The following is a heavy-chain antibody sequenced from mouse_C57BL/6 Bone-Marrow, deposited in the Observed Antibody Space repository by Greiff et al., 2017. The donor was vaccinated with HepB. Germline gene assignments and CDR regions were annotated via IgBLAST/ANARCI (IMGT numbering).Heavy chain of an antibody. V-gene: IGHV1-82*01. CDR3: ARDPYHASWGDY. CDR2: IYPGDGDT. CDR1: GYAFSSSW. D-gene: IGHD5-1-1*01. Sequence: VQLQQSGPELVKPGASVKISCKASGYAFSSSWMNWVKQRPGQGLEWIGRIYPGDGDTNYNGKFKGKATLTADKSSSTAYMQLSSLTSEDSAVYFCARDPYHASWGDYWGQGTTLTVSS. J-gene: IGHJ2*01.